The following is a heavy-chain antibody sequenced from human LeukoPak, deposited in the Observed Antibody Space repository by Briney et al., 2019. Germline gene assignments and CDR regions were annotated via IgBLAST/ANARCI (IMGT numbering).Heavy chain of an antibody. V-gene: IGHV3-74*01. J-gene: IGHJ6*03. CDR2: INSDGSST. D-gene: IGHD3-10*01. Sequence: TGGSLRLSCAASRFTFSSYWMHWARQAPGKGLVWVSRINSDGSSTSYADSVKGRFTISRDNAKNTLYLQMNSLRAEDTAVYYCARDPNYYGSGSYYINYYYMDVWGKGTTVTISS. CDR1: RFTFSSYW. CDR3: ARDPNYYGSGSYYINYYYMDV.